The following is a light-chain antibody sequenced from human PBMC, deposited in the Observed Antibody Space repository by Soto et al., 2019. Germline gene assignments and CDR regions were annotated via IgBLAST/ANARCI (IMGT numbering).Light chain of an antibody. CDR3: QQYNNWPPWT. V-gene: IGKV3-15*01. CDR2: GAS. J-gene: IGKJ1*01. Sequence: EIVMTQSPVTLSVSPGETANLSCRASQTVTTNLAWYQQKPGQAPRLLIYGASTRATGIPARFSGSGSGTEFTLTISSLQSEDFAVYYCQQYNNWPPWTFGQGTKVDIK. CDR1: QTVTTN.